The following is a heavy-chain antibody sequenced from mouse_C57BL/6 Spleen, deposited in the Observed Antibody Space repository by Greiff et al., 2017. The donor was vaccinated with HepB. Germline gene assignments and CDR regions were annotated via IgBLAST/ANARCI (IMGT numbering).Heavy chain of an antibody. CDR3: ARQLRYFDV. Sequence: VQLQQSGPELVKPGASVKISCKASGYTFTDYYMNWVKQSHGKSLEWIGDINPNNGGTSYNQKFKGKATLTVDKSSSTAYMELRSLTSEDSAVYYSARQLRYFDVWGTGTTVTVSS. CDR1: GYTFTDYY. CDR2: INPNNGGT. D-gene: IGHD3-2*02. V-gene: IGHV1-26*01. J-gene: IGHJ1*03.